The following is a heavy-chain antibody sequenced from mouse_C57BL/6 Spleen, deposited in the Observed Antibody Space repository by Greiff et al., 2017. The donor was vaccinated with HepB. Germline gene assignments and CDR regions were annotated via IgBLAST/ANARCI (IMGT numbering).Heavy chain of an antibody. CDR2: IYPSDSET. CDR3: ARWDYYGSSPDY. D-gene: IGHD1-1*01. V-gene: IGHV1-61*01. Sequence: VQLQQPGAELVRPGSSVKLSCKASGYTFTSYWMDWVKQRPGQGLEWIGNIYPSDSETHYNQKFKDNATLTVDKSSSTAYMQLSSLTSEDSAVSYCARWDYYGSSPDYWGQGTTLTVSS. CDR1: GYTFTSYW. J-gene: IGHJ2*01.